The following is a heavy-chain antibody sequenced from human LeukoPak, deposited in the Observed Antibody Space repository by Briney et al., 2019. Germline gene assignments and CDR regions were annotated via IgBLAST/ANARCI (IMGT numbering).Heavy chain of an antibody. D-gene: IGHD6-13*01. CDR2: INQDGREK. CDR3: ARSSFNYYYGMDV. Sequence: GGSLRLSCAASGFTFRSYWMSWVRQAPGKGLEWVANINQDGREKHYVDSVKGRFTISRDNAKSSLYLQMNSLRAEDTAVYYCARSSFNYYYGMDVWGQGTTVTVSS. CDR1: GFTFRSYW. J-gene: IGHJ6*02. V-gene: IGHV3-7*02.